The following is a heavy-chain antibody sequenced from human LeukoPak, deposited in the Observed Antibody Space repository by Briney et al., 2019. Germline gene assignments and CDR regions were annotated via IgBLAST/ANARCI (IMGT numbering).Heavy chain of an antibody. D-gene: IGHD3-22*01. Sequence: AVPVSCTASGGSFSSYYSSWVRQAPGHGLEWIGRIFPILGIATYAQKSQGRVTITANKSTSTAYMELMSLRSEDTAVYYCARSPYYDSSGNNWFDRWGHGTLVTASS. CDR2: IFPILGIA. J-gene: IGHJ5*02. CDR1: GGSFSSYY. V-gene: IGHV1-69*02. CDR3: ARSPYYDSSGNNWFDR.